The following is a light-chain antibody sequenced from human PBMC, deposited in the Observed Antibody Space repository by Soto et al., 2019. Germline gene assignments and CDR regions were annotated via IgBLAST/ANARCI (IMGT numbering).Light chain of an antibody. Sequence: DIQMTQSPSTLSASVGDRVTITCRASQSISTWLAWYQQKPGKAPKLLIYTASSLERGVPSRFSGSGSGTVFTLTISSLQPDDFATYYCQQYNSHSRYTFGHGTKLEIK. J-gene: IGKJ2*01. CDR2: TAS. CDR3: QQYNSHSRYT. V-gene: IGKV1-5*03. CDR1: QSISTW.